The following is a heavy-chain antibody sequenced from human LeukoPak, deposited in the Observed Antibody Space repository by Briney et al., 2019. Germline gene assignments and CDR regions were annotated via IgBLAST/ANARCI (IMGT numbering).Heavy chain of an antibody. J-gene: IGHJ4*02. D-gene: IGHD6-13*01. V-gene: IGHV5-51*01. CDR1: EYSFTSYW. Sequence: GESLKISCKGSEYSFTSYWIGWVRQMPGKGLEWMGIIYPADSDTRYSPSFQGQVTIPADKSISTAYLQWSSLKASDTAMYYCARQTAIAAAVNYWGQGTLVTVSS. CDR3: ARQTAIAAAVNY. CDR2: IYPADSDT.